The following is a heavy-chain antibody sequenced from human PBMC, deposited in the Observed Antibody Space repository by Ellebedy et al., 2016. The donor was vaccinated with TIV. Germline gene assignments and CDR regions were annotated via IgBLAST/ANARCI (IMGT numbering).Heavy chain of an antibody. CDR3: ARAPSVDPHMDV. Sequence: AASVKVSCKASGGAFSNYAFNWVRQSPGQGLEWMGGIIPTFGRVQYAQKFQDRVTIAAVESTNTAYMELSSLRSEDTAVYYSARAPSVDPHMDVWGQGTTVTVSS. CDR1: GGAFSNYA. V-gene: IGHV1-69*13. J-gene: IGHJ6*02. CDR2: IIPTFGRV. D-gene: IGHD6-19*01.